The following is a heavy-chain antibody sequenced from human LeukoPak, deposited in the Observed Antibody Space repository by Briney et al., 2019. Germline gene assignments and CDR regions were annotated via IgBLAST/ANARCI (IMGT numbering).Heavy chain of an antibody. V-gene: IGHV1-18*01. CDR1: GYTFTSYG. D-gene: IGHD2-15*01. CDR3: ARDRGGNGPYYFDY. CDR2: ISAYNGNT. J-gene: IGHJ4*02. Sequence: GASVKVSCKASGYTFTSYGISWVRQAPGQGLEWMGWISAYNGNTNYAQKLQGRVTMTTDTSTSTAYMELRSLRSDDTAVYYCARDRGGNGPYYFDYWGQGTLVTVSS.